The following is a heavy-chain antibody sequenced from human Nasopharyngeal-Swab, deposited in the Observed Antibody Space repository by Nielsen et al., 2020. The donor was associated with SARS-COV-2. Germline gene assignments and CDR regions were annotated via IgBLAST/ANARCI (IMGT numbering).Heavy chain of an antibody. J-gene: IGHJ4*02. CDR2: TYYRSKWYN. CDR1: GDSVTSNSAA. CDR3: ASSIAAVAGDSFDY. Sequence: SETLSLTYAISGDSVTSNSAAWNWIRQSPSRGLEWLGRTYYRSKWYNDYAVSVKSRITINPDTSKNQFSLQLNSVTPEDTAVYYCASSIAAVAGDSFDYWGQGTLVTVSS. V-gene: IGHV6-1*01. D-gene: IGHD6-19*01.